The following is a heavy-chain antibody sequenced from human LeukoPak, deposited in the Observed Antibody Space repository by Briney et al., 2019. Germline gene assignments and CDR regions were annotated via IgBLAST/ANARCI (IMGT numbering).Heavy chain of an antibody. V-gene: IGHV4-59*01. CDR1: GGSISSYY. D-gene: IGHD5-24*01. J-gene: IGHJ4*02. CDR3: ARTAVEMATITAYYFDY. Sequence: SETLSLTCTVSGGSISSYYWSWSRQPPGKGLEWIGYIYYSGSTNYNPSLKSRVTISVDTSKNQFSLKLSSVTAADTAVYYCARTAVEMATITAYYFDYWGQGTLVTVSS. CDR2: IYYSGST.